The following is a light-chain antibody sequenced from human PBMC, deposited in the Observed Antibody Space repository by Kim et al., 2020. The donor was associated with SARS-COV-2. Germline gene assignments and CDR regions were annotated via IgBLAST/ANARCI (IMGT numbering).Light chain of an antibody. Sequence: SITISCTGSTTDVVNYNLVAWYQLHPGKAPQLIMYEVTRRPSGVSDRFSGSKSGNAASLTISGLQAEDEAEYYCCSFARSSTSYAFGSGTKVTVL. CDR1: TTDVVNYNL. J-gene: IGLJ1*01. V-gene: IGLV2-23*02. CDR2: EVT. CDR3: CSFARSSTSYA.